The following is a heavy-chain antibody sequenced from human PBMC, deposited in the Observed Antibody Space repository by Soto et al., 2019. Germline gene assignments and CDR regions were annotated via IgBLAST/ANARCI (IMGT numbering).Heavy chain of an antibody. CDR2: MYNSGST. Sequence: SETLSLTCTVSGGSVSSGSYYWSWIRQPPGKGLEWIGYMYNSGSTNYNPSLKSRVIISVDTSKNQFSLELSSVTAADTAVYYCARVSSGWYYFDYWGQGTLVTVSS. CDR3: ARVSSGWYYFDY. CDR1: GGSVSSGSYY. V-gene: IGHV4-61*01. J-gene: IGHJ4*02. D-gene: IGHD6-19*01.